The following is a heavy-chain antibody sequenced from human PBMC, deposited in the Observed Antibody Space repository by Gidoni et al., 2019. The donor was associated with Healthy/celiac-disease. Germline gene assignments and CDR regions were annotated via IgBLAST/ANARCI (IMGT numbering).Heavy chain of an antibody. V-gene: IGHV3-13*01. Sequence: EVQLVESGGGLVQPGGSLRLRCAASGFTFSIHDMHWVRHATGKGLGWVSAIGTAGDTYYPGSVKGRFIISRENAKNSLYLQMNSLRAGDTAVYYCARGHFGHYFDYWGQGTLVTVSS. D-gene: IGHD3-16*01. CDR1: GFTFSIHD. CDR3: ARGHFGHYFDY. CDR2: IGTAGDT. J-gene: IGHJ4*02.